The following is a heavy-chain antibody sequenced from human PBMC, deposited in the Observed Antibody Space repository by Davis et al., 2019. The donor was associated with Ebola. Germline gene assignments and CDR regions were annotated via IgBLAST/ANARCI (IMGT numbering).Heavy chain of an antibody. CDR1: GYTFTGYY. D-gene: IGHD2-21*02. CDR2: INPSGGST. J-gene: IGHJ6*02. Sequence: ASVKVSCKASGYTFTGYYMHWVRQAPGQGLEWMGIINPSGGSTSYAQKFQGRVTMTRDTSTSTVYMELSSLRSEDTAVYYCAREPIVVVTATYYYYAMDVWGQGTTVTVSS. CDR3: AREPIVVVTATYYYYAMDV. V-gene: IGHV1-46*03.